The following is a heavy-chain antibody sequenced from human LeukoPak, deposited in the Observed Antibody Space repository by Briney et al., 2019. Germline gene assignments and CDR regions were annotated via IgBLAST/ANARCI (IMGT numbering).Heavy chain of an antibody. D-gene: IGHD1-26*01. J-gene: IGHJ4*02. V-gene: IGHV4-34*01. CDR3: ARARSGSYSYYFDY. CDR1: GGSFSGYY. CDR2: INHSGST. Sequence: PSETLSLTCTVYGGSFSGYYWSWIRQPPGKGLEWIGEINHSGSTNYNPSLKSRVTISVDTSKNQFSLKLSSVTAADTAVYYCARARSGSYSYYFDYWGQGTLVTVSS.